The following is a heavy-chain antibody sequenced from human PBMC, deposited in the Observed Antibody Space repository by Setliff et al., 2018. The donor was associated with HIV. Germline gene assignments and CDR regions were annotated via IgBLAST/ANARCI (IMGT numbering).Heavy chain of an antibody. V-gene: IGHV4-59*12. D-gene: IGHD6-13*01. Sequence: LRLSCTASGFTFGDYAMSWIRQTPGKGLEWIGSIYWSGLTNYNPSLKSRVTTSVDTSKNQFSLRLRSVTAADTAVYYCARVSCSSWYSIPRYYYYSMDVWGNGTTVTVSS. CDR2: IYWSGLT. CDR3: ARVSCSSWYSIPRYYYYSMDV. CDR1: GFTFGDYA. J-gene: IGHJ6*03.